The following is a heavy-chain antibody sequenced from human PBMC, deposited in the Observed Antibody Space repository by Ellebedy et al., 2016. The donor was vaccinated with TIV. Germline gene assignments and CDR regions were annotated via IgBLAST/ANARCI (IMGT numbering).Heavy chain of an antibody. CDR1: GFDFTGYA. Sequence: GGSLRLSCAASGFDFTGYAMSWVRQAPGQGLEWVSAISAGGEVTYYADSVKGRFTISRDNSKNTVFLQMNGLRAEDTAVYYCARGNYGLDYWGQGVLVAVSS. CDR2: ISAGGEVT. J-gene: IGHJ4*02. D-gene: IGHD3-16*01. CDR3: ARGNYGLDY. V-gene: IGHV3-23*01.